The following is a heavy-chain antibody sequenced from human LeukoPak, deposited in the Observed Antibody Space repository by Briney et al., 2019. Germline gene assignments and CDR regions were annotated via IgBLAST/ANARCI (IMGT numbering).Heavy chain of an antibody. V-gene: IGHV3-23*01. Sequence: GGSLRLSCVVSGFTFSTYAMTWVRQAPGRGLEWVSSIRGSVGGTYYADSVRGRFTITRDNSKNTLYLQMNSLRAEDTAIYYCSRDPNGDYVGAFDFQRWGQGTLVTVCS. J-gene: IGHJ1*01. CDR3: SRDPNGDYVGAFDFQR. CDR1: GFTFSTYA. CDR2: IRGSVGGT. D-gene: IGHD4-17*01.